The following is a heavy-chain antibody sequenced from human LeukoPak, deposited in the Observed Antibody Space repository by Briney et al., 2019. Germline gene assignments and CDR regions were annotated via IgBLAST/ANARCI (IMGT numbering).Heavy chain of an antibody. J-gene: IGHJ6*02. CDR3: AREAAAGYGMDV. V-gene: IGHV3-66*01. CDR2: IYSGGST. Sequence: GGSLRLSCAVSGFTVSSNYMNWVRQAPGKGLEWVSIIYSGGSTYYAGSVKGRFSISRDNSKNTLYLQMNSLRAEDMAVYYCAREAAAGYGMDVWGQGTTVTVSS. CDR1: GFTVSSNY. D-gene: IGHD6-13*01.